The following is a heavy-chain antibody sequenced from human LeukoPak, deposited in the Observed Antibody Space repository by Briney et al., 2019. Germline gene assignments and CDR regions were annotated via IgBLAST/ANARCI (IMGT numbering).Heavy chain of an antibody. V-gene: IGHV3-23*01. CDR3: AKDDSGYEPWFDP. CDR2: FTRNDETT. J-gene: IGHJ5*02. Sequence: GGSLRLSCAASGFTFSNSAMSWVRQAPGKGLEWVSGFTRNDETTSYADSVKGRFTISRDNSKNTLYLQMNSLRAEDTAVYYCAKDDSGYEPWFDPWGQGTLVTVSS. CDR1: GFTFSNSA. D-gene: IGHD5-12*01.